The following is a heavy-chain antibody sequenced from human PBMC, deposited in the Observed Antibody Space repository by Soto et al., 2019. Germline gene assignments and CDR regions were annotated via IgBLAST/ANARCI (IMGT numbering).Heavy chain of an antibody. Sequence: SVKVSCKASGDTFSTYAISWVRQAPGQGLEWMGGIIPIFGTANYAQKFQGRVTITADESTSTAYMELSSLRSEDTAVYYCARLGVYSGYDHYFDYWGQGTLVTVSS. CDR3: ARLGVYSGYDHYFDY. V-gene: IGHV1-69*13. CDR1: GDTFSTYA. D-gene: IGHD5-12*01. CDR2: IIPIFGTA. J-gene: IGHJ4*02.